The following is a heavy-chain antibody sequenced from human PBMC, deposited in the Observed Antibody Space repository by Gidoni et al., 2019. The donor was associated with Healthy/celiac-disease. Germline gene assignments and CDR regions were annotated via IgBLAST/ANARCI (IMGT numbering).Heavy chain of an antibody. CDR1: GFTFSSYA. CDR2: ISGSGGST. V-gene: IGHV3-23*01. J-gene: IGHJ3*02. D-gene: IGHD3-10*01. CDR3: AKDYSREYLTLTGHDAFDI. Sequence: EVQLLESGGGLVQPGGSLRLSCAASGFTFSSYAMRWVRQAPGKGLEWVSAISGSGGSTYYADSVKGRFTISRDNSKNTLYLQMNSLRAEDTAVYYCAKDYSREYLTLTGHDAFDIWGQGTMVTVSS.